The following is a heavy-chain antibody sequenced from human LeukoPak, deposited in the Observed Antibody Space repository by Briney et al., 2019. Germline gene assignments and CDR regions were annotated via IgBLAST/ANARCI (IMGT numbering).Heavy chain of an antibody. CDR1: GGSISSSNW. CDR3: ARGKNYAFDY. D-gene: IGHD3-16*01. V-gene: IGHV4-4*02. Sequence: SETLSLTCAVSGGSISSSNWRSWVRQPPGEGLGRIGEIYQSGSTNYNPSLKSRVNISVDKPKNQFSLKLSSVTAADTAVYYCARGKNYAFDYWRQGTLVTVSS. J-gene: IGHJ4*02. CDR2: IYQSGST.